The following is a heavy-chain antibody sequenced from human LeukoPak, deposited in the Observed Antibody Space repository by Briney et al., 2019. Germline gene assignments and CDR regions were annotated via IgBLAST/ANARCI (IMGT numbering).Heavy chain of an antibody. D-gene: IGHD1-26*01. J-gene: IGHJ4*02. Sequence: SETLSLTCGVSGGSVTTINYWSWVRQPPGGGLEWIGEVSLAGRTRYNPSLKNRVNISIDESKNHLYLNLASVTAADTAVYYCSRESGPFCPFGHWGQGTLVAVTS. CDR1: GGSVTTINY. V-gene: IGHV4-4*02. CDR2: VSLAGRT. CDR3: SRESGPFCPFGH.